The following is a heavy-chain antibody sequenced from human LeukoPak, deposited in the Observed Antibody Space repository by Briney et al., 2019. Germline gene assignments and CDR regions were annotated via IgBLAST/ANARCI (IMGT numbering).Heavy chain of an antibody. CDR1: GGSFSGYY. D-gene: IGHD1-26*01. CDR3: ARGRVGATSPLGY. Sequence: SETLSLTCAVYGGSFSGYYWNWIRQPPGKGLEWIGEINHSGSTNYNPSLKSRGTISVDTSKNQFSLKLSSVTAADTAVYYCARGRVGATSPLGYWGQGTLVTVSS. V-gene: IGHV4-34*01. J-gene: IGHJ4*02. CDR2: INHSGST.